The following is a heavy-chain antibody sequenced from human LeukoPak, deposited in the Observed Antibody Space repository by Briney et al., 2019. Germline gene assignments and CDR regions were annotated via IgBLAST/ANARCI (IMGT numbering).Heavy chain of an antibody. CDR1: GFTFSSYA. CDR2: ITGGGST. D-gene: IGHD6-19*01. J-gene: IGHJ4*02. Sequence: GGSLRLSCAPSGFTFSSYAMSWVRQAPGKGLEWVSAITGGGSTFYADSVRGRFTISRDNSKNTLYLQMNSLRAEDTAVYYCAKRVGSGWYYFDYWGQGTLVTVSS. V-gene: IGHV3-23*01. CDR3: AKRVGSGWYYFDY.